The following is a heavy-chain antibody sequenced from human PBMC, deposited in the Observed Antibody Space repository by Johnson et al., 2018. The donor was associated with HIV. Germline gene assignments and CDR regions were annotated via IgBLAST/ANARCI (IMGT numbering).Heavy chain of an antibody. D-gene: IGHD3-22*01. J-gene: IGHJ3*02. CDR2: ISYDGNNE. Sequence: VQLVESGEGVVQPGRSLRLSCVASGFTFSTYAMHWVRHAPGKGLEWVAVISYDGNNEYYAHSVKGRFTISRDNSKSTLFLQMNSLRPEDTAVYYCARIRVAVITEVGAFDIWGQGTMVTVSS. CDR3: ARIRVAVITEVGAFDI. CDR1: GFTFSTYA. V-gene: IGHV3-30*03.